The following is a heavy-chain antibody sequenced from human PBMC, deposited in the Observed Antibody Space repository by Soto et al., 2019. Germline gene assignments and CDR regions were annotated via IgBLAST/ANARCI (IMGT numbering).Heavy chain of an antibody. V-gene: IGHV3-30*18. CDR2: ISYDGSNK. D-gene: IGHD3-10*01. CDR1: GFTFSSYG. J-gene: IGHJ6*02. CDR3: AKGPLRITMVRGVISHGMDV. Sequence: GGSLRLSCAASGFTFSSYGMHWVRQAPGKGLEWVAVISYDGSNKYYADSVKGRFTISRDNSKNTLYLQMNSLRAEDTAVYYCAKGPLRITMVRGVISHGMDVWGQGTTVTVS.